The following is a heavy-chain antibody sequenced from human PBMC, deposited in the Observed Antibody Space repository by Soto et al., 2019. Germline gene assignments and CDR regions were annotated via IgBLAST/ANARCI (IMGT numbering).Heavy chain of an antibody. J-gene: IGHJ4*02. CDR2: MNPNSGNT. CDR3: ARSVSSSFDY. Sequence: QVQLVQSGAEVKEPGASVKVSCKASGYTFTGYDINWVRQAAGQGLEWMGWMNPNSGNTVYAQNFQGRVTMTRNTSVSTAYVELSSLRSEDTAVYYCARSVSSSFDYWGQGTLVTVSS. V-gene: IGHV1-8*01. CDR1: GYTFTGYD.